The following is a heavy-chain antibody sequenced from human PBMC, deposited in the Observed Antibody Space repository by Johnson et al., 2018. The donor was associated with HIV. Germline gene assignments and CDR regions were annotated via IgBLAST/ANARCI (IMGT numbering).Heavy chain of an antibody. D-gene: IGHD6-6*01. CDR3: AREESSSSRDGFDI. CDR2: ISYDGSNK. Sequence: QVQLVESGGGVVQPGRSLRLSCAASGFTLSSYAIHWVRQAPGKGLEWVAVISYDGSNKYYADSVKGRFTISRDNSKNTMYLQMNSLRVEDTAVYYCAREESSSSRDGFDIWGQGTMVTVSS. CDR1: GFTLSSYA. J-gene: IGHJ3*02. V-gene: IGHV3-30*14.